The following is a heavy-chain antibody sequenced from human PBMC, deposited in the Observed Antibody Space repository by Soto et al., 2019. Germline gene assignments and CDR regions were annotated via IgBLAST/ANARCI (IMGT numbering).Heavy chain of an antibody. CDR1: GYSFTSYW. Sequence: GESLKISCKASGYSFTSYWLAWVRQMPGKGLEWMGSIYPGDSDTRYSPSFQSQVNISADKSISTAYLQWSSLKASDTAMYYCARLEGGPFDYWGQGALVTVSS. D-gene: IGHD3-16*01. CDR2: IYPGDSDT. CDR3: ARLEGGPFDY. V-gene: IGHV5-51*01. J-gene: IGHJ4*02.